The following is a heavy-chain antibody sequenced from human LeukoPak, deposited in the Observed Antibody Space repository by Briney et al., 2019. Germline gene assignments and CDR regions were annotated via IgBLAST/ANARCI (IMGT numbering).Heavy chain of an antibody. CDR3: ARESGAAKIGQMLNY. CDR2: IQYDGSEI. Sequence: GGSLRLSWAASGLMLSTSGMHWVRQAPGKGLEWVAFIQYDGSEIYYADSLKGRFTISRDNSKNTLYLQMNSLRAEDTAVFYCARESGAAKIGQMLNYWGQGTLVTVSS. CDR1: GLMLSTSG. J-gene: IGHJ4*02. D-gene: IGHD3-10*02. V-gene: IGHV3-30*02.